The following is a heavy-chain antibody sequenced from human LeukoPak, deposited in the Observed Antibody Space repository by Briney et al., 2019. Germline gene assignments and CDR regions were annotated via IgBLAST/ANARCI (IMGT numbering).Heavy chain of an antibody. J-gene: IGHJ4*02. D-gene: IGHD5-24*01. V-gene: IGHV3-43*02. CDR2: ISGDAGSI. Sequence: GGSLRLSCAASGFTFDDYAMPWVRQAPGKGLKWVSLISGDAGSIYYADSVKGRFTISRDDSKNSLYLQMNSLRTEDTAFYYCAKDIYRGLDMATRPDYWGQGTLATVSS. CDR3: AKDIYRGLDMATRPDY. CDR1: GFTFDDYA.